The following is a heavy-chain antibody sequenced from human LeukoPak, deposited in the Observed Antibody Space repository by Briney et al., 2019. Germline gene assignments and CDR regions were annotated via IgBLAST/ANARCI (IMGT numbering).Heavy chain of an antibody. CDR2: ISSNGGST. CDR3: ARGDSIAARPIDY. D-gene: IGHD6-6*01. J-gene: IGHJ4*02. V-gene: IGHV3-64*01. CDR1: GFTFSSYA. Sequence: PGGSLRLSCAASGFTFSSYAMHWVRQAPGKGLEYVSAISSNGGSTYYANSVKGRFTISRDNSKNTLFLQMGSLRAEDMAVYYCARGDSIAARPIDYWGQGTLVTVCS.